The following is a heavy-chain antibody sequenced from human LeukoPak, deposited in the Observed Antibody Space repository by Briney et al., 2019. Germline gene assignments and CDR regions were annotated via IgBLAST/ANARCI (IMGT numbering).Heavy chain of an antibody. CDR1: GGTFSSYA. CDR2: IIPIFGTA. Sequence: SVKVSCKASGGTFSSYAISWVRQAPGQGLEWMGGIIPIFGTANYAQKFQGRVTITADKSTSTAYMELSSLRSDDTAVYYCARQFKIAAGYYYYYMDVWGKGTTVTISS. CDR3: ARQFKIAAGYYYYYMDV. D-gene: IGHD6-13*01. J-gene: IGHJ6*03. V-gene: IGHV1-69*06.